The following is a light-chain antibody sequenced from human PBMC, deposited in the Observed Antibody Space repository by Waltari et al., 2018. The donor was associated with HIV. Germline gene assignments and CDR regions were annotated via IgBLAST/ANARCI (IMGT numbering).Light chain of an antibody. CDR1: QSAGTY. CDR3: QQRLSWPLT. Sequence: EIVLTQSPATLSLSPGERATLSCRASQSAGTYLAWYRHKPGQAPRLLIYDASNRATGVPVRFSGSGSGTDFTLTISSLEPEDFAIYYCQQRLSWPLTFGGGTKVEIK. V-gene: IGKV3-11*01. CDR2: DAS. J-gene: IGKJ4*01.